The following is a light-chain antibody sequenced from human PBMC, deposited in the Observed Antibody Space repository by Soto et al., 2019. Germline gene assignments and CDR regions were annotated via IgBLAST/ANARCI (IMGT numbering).Light chain of an antibody. CDR3: AAWDDSLNGYV. V-gene: IGLV1-44*01. J-gene: IGLJ1*01. CDR1: SSNIGSNT. Sequence: QSVLTQPPSASGTPGQRVTISCSGSSSNIGSNTVNWYQQLPGTAPKLLIYSNNQRPPGVPDRFSGSKSGTSASLAISGLQSEDEADYHCAAWDDSLNGYVFGTGTKLTVL. CDR2: SNN.